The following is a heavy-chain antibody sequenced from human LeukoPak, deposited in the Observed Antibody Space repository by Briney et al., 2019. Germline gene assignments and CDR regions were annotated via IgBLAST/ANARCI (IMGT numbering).Heavy chain of an antibody. Sequence: SETLSLTCTVSGGSISSSSYYWGWIRQPPGKGLEWIGSIYYSGTTYYNPSLKSRVTISVDTSKNQFSLKLTSVTVADTAVYYCARLRDTSENNYWGQGTLVTVSS. CDR2: IYYSGTT. J-gene: IGHJ4*02. V-gene: IGHV4-39*01. D-gene: IGHD3-10*01. CDR1: GGSISSSSYY. CDR3: ARLRDTSENNY.